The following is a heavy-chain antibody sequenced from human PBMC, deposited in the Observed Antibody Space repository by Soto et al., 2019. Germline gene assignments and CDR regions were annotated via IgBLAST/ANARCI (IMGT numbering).Heavy chain of an antibody. Sequence: PSETLSLTCTVSGGSISSYYWSWIRQPPGKGLEWIGYIYYSGSTNYNPSLKSRVTISVDTSKNQFSLKLSSVTAADTAVYYCARDRLGGNHYYYYGMDVWGQGTTVTVSS. CDR3: ARDRLGGNHYYYYGMDV. CDR1: GGSISSYY. CDR2: IYYSGST. J-gene: IGHJ6*02. V-gene: IGHV4-59*01. D-gene: IGHD1-26*01.